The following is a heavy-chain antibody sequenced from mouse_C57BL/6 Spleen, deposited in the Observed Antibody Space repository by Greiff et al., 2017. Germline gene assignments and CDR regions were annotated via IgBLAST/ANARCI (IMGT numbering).Heavy chain of an antibody. CDR3: ARPHYDYDVSWFAY. J-gene: IGHJ3*01. D-gene: IGHD2-4*01. Sequence: EVQGVESGGGLVKPGGSLKLSCAASGFTFSSYTMSWVRQTPEKRLEWVATISGGGGNTYYPDSVKGRFTISRDNAKNTLYLQMSSLRSEDTALYYCARPHYDYDVSWFAYWGQGTLVTVSA. CDR1: GFTFSSYT. CDR2: ISGGGGNT. V-gene: IGHV5-9*01.